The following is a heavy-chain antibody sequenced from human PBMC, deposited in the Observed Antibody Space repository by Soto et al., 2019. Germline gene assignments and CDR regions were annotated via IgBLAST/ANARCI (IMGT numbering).Heavy chain of an antibody. Sequence: QVQLVQSGAEVKKPGASVKVSCKASGDTFTANYIHWVRQAPGQGFEWMGWINPKSGGTKYPQKFQGRGTMTRDTSLSTVDMTLTRLTSDDTAVDYCARDLSKGGGSAGFDSWGQGTLVTVSS. CDR2: INPKSGGT. V-gene: IGHV1-2*02. J-gene: IGHJ4*02. CDR1: GDTFTANY. D-gene: IGHD1-26*01. CDR3: ARDLSKGGGSAGFDS.